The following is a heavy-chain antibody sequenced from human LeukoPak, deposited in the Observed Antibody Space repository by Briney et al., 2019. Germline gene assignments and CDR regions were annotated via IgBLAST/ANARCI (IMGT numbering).Heavy chain of an antibody. CDR2: INPSGGST. Sequence: GALVKVSCKASGYIFTSHYMHWVRQAPGQGLEWMGMINPSGGSTSYAQKFQGRVTMTRDTSTSTVYLELSSLRSEDTAVYYCARAYSSSSPFDYWGQGTLVTVSS. CDR3: ARAYSSSSPFDY. V-gene: IGHV1-46*01. J-gene: IGHJ4*02. CDR1: GYIFTSHY. D-gene: IGHD6-6*01.